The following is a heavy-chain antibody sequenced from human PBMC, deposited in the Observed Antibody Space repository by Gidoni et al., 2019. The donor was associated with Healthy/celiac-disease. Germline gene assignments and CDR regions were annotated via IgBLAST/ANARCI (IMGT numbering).Heavy chain of an antibody. CDR3: AKSGSSGYYQDAFDI. Sequence: QVQLVESGGGVVQPGRSLRLSCAASGFTFSSYGMHWVRQAPGKGLEWVAVISYDGSNKYYADSVKGRFTISRDNSKNTLYLQMNSLRAEDTAVYYCAKSGSSGYYQDAFDIWGQGTMVTVSS. CDR1: GFTFSSYG. D-gene: IGHD3-22*01. CDR2: ISYDGSNK. V-gene: IGHV3-30*18. J-gene: IGHJ3*02.